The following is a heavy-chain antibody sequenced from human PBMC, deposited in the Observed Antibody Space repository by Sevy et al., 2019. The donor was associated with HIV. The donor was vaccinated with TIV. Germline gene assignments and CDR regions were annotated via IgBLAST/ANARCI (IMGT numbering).Heavy chain of an antibody. J-gene: IGHJ4*02. CDR3: AKTEDISALGQFDY. CDR1: GFTFSRFA. Sequence: GGSLRLSCAASGFTFSRFAMSWVRQAPGKGLEWVSIISGSGEITYYVQSVKGRFTISRDNSKNTLSLQMNTLRAEDTAIYFCAKTEDISALGQFDYWGRGTLVTVSS. V-gene: IGHV3-23*01. D-gene: IGHD6-13*01. CDR2: ISGSGEIT.